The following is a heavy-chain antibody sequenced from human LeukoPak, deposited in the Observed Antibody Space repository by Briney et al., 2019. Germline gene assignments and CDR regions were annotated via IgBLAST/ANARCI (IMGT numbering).Heavy chain of an antibody. J-gene: IGHJ3*02. CDR3: ARAGLWDFFDTSGYHNAAFDI. CDR1: GYTFTDYY. V-gene: IGHV1-2*02. Sequence: GASVKVSCKASGYTFTDYYLHWVRQAPGQGLEWMGWINPSSGGTNYAQKFQGRVTMTRDTSIGTAYMELSRLRSDDTAVYYCARAGLWDFFDTSGYHNAAFDIWGQGTMVTVSS. D-gene: IGHD3-22*01. CDR2: INPSSGGT.